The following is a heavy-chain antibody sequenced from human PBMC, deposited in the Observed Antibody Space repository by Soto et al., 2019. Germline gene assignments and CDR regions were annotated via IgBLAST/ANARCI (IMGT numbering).Heavy chain of an antibody. D-gene: IGHD6-6*01. CDR3: ARSLVSSIAARTSYYYYGMDV. J-gene: IGHJ6*02. CDR1: GGSISSYC. Sequence: SETLSLTWTVYGGSISSYCWSWIRQPPGKGLEWIGYIYYSGSTNYNPSLKSRVTISVDTSKNQFSLKLSSVTAADTAVYYCARSLVSSIAARTSYYYYGMDVWGQGTTVTVSS. CDR2: IYYSGST. V-gene: IGHV4-59*01.